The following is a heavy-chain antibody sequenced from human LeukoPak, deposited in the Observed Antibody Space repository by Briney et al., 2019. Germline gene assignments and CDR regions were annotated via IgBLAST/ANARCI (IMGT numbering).Heavy chain of an antibody. D-gene: IGHD2-15*01. J-gene: IGHJ5*02. CDR2: INHSGST. CDR3: ARGRSRLLFEP. CDR1: GGSFSGYY. V-gene: IGHV4-34*01. Sequence: SETLSLTCAVYGGSFSGYYWSWIRQPPGKGLEWIGEINHSGSTNYNPSLKSRATISVDTSKNQFSLKLSSVTAADTAVYYCARGRSRLLFEPWGQGTLVTVSS.